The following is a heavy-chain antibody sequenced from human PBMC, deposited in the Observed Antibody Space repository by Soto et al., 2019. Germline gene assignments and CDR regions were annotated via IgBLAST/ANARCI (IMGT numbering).Heavy chain of an antibody. J-gene: IGHJ5*02. CDR1: GYTFTSYA. V-gene: IGHV1-3*05. D-gene: IGHD6-13*01. Sequence: QVQLVQSGAEEKKPGASVKVSCKASGYTFTSYAMHWVRQAPGQRLEWMGWINAGNGNTKYSQKFQGRVTITRDTSASTAYMERGSLRSEDTAVYYCARDGGVAAAGLSWFDPWGQGTLVTVSS. CDR2: INAGNGNT. CDR3: ARDGGVAAAGLSWFDP.